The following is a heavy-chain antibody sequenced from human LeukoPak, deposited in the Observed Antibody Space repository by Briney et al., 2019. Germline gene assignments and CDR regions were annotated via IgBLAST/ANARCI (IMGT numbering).Heavy chain of an antibody. V-gene: IGHV3-48*04. J-gene: IGHJ4*02. Sequence: PGGSLRLSCAASGFTFSDYSMNWVRHAPGKGLEWLSFIGGRGSTVYYADSVKGRFTISRDNAKRSLYLQMNSLRVEHTALYYCARDKTTGFKNDFDSWGQGTLVTVSP. CDR3: ARDKTTGFKNDFDS. D-gene: IGHD5-24*01. CDR2: IGGRGSTV. CDR1: GFTFSDYS.